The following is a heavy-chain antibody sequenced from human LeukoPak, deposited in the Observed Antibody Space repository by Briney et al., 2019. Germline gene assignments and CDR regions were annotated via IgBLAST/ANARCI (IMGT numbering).Heavy chain of an antibody. D-gene: IGHD5-12*01. Sequence: PGGSLRLSCAASGFTFSSYGMHWVRQAPGKGLEWVAVISYDGNNKYYADSVKGRFTISRDNSKNTLYLQMDNLRAEDTAVYYCAKDEGYRVVAEPDYWGQGTLVTVSS. V-gene: IGHV3-30*18. CDR3: AKDEGYRVVAEPDY. CDR2: ISYDGNNK. CDR1: GFTFSSYG. J-gene: IGHJ4*02.